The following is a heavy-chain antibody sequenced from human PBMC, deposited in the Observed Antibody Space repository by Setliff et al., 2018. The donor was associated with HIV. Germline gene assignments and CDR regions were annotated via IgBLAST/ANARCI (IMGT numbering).Heavy chain of an antibody. Sequence: PGGSLRLSCAASGFTFSSYGMHWVRQAPGKGLEWVAVIWYDGSNKYYADSVKGRFTISRDNSKNTLYLQMNSLRAEDTAVYYCARDGPGLSKADYYGMDVWGQGTKVTVSS. J-gene: IGHJ6*02. V-gene: IGHV3-33*01. CDR2: IWYDGSNK. CDR3: ARDGPGLSKADYYGMDV. CDR1: GFTFSSYG.